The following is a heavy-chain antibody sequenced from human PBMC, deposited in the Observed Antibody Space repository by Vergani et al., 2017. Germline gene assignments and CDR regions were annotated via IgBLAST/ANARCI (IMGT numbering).Heavy chain of an antibody. J-gene: IGHJ5*02. Sequence: QLQLQESGPGLVQPSETLSLTCTVSGASISSSSSFWGWIRQPPGKGLEWIGSIYYSGSTYYNPSLKSRVTISVDTSKNQFSLKLSSVTAADTAVYYCARDLHCGGDCYSHAGWFDHWGQGTLVTVSS. CDR1: GASISSSSSF. V-gene: IGHV4-39*07. D-gene: IGHD2-21*01. CDR2: IYYSGST. CDR3: ARDLHCGGDCYSHAGWFDH.